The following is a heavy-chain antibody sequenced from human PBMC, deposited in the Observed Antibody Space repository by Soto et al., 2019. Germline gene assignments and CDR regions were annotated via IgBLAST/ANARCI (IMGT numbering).Heavy chain of an antibody. D-gene: IGHD6-19*01. J-gene: IGHJ4*02. Sequence: KASETLSLTCSFSCGSIIGSYWSWIRQSPGKGLEWLGYVYYTGSTNYSPSLRSRVSISVDTSKNEFSLRLSSVTAADTAVYFCARSVAVPGAHIDYWGQGTQVTAPQ. CDR2: VYYTGST. CDR1: CGSIIGSY. V-gene: IGHV4-59*01. CDR3: ARSVAVPGAHIDY.